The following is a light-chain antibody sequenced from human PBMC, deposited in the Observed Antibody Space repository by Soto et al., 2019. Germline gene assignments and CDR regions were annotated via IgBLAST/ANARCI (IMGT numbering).Light chain of an antibody. Sequence: QSVLTQPASVSGSPGQSITISCTGTSSDVGVYNYVSWYQHHPGKAPKVIIYEVRNRPSGVSNRFSGSKSGNTASLTISGLQAEDEADYYCSSYTTGSTDVFGTGTKLTVL. CDR2: EVR. CDR1: SSDVGVYNY. CDR3: SSYTTGSTDV. J-gene: IGLJ1*01. V-gene: IGLV2-14*01.